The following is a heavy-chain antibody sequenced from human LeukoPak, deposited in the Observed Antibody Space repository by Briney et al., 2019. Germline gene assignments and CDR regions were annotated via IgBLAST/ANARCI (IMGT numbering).Heavy chain of an antibody. CDR2: INPSGGST. J-gene: IGHJ6*02. Sequence: VSVKVSCKASGYTFTSYYMHWVRQAPGQGLERMGIINPSGGSTSYAQKFQGRVTMTRDTSTSTVYMELSSLRSEDTAVYYCARDASVGYCSGGSCYNDYYGMDVWGQGTTVTVSS. V-gene: IGHV1-46*01. D-gene: IGHD2-15*01. CDR3: ARDASVGYCSGGSCYNDYYGMDV. CDR1: GYTFTSYY.